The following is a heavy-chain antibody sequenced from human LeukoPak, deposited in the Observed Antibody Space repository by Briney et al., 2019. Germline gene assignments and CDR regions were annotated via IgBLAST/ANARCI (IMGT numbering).Heavy chain of an antibody. Sequence: SETLSLTCTVYGGSISSTGYYWGWIRQPPGKGLEWIGSIYYSGSTYYNPSLKSRVTISVDTSKNQFSLKLSSVTAADTAVYYCARRRYGSGSYYPATNWFDPWGQGTLVTVSS. V-gene: IGHV4-39*07. CDR1: GGSISSTGYY. CDR3: ARRRYGSGSYYPATNWFDP. CDR2: IYYSGST. D-gene: IGHD3-10*01. J-gene: IGHJ5*02.